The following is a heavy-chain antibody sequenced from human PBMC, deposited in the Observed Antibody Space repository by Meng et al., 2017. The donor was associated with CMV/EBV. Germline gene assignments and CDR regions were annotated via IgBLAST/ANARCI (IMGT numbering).Heavy chain of an antibody. CDR2: ISYDGTYK. CDR1: GFTLNSYT. CDR3: ATSRFHGDFTDAVNI. D-gene: IGHD4-17*01. V-gene: IGHV3-30-3*01. J-gene: IGHJ3*02. Sequence: GESLKISCAASGFTLNSYTVHWVRQAPGKGLEWMAVISYDGTYKYYGDSVKGRFTVSRDNSKRSLYLQMNSLRPEDTAVYYCATSRFHGDFTDAVNIWGQGTVVTVSS.